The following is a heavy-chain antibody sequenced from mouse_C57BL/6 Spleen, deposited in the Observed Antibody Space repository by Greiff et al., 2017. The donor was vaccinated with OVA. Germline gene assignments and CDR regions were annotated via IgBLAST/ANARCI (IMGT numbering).Heavy chain of an antibody. CDR1: GYTFTSYW. CDR3: ARDRYYYGSSYGYFDV. Sequence: VQLQQPGAELVKPGASVKMSCKASGYTFTSYWITWVKQRPGQGLEWIGDIYPGSGSTNYNEKFKSKATLTVGTSSSTAYMQLSSLTSEDSAVYYCARDRYYYGSSYGYFDVWGTGTTVTVSS. V-gene: IGHV1-55*01. J-gene: IGHJ1*03. D-gene: IGHD1-1*01. CDR2: IYPGSGST.